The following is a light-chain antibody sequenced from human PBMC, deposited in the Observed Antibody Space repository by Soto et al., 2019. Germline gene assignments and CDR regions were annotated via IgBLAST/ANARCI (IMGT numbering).Light chain of an antibody. CDR2: KAS. CDR3: QQYNSYWT. V-gene: IGKV1-5*03. Sequence: IQMTQSPSTLSGTVGDRVTTTCRASQTISSWLAWYQQKPGKAPKLLIYKASTLKSGVPSRFSGSGSETDFTLTISSLQPDDFATYYCQQYNSYWTFGQRTKVDI. J-gene: IGKJ1*01. CDR1: QTISSW.